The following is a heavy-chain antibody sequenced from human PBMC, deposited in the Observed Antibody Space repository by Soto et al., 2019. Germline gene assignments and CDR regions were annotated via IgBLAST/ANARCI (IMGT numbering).Heavy chain of an antibody. CDR1: GFTFSSYG. Sequence: GGSLRLSCAASGFTFSSYGMHWVRQAPGKGLEWVAVISYDGSNEYYADSVKGRSTISRDNSKNTLYLQMNSLRAEDTALYYSAKESQGYWSGGSCCPDSWGRGTRVTVSS. D-gene: IGHD2-15*01. CDR2: ISYDGSNE. J-gene: IGHJ4*02. V-gene: IGHV3-30*18. CDR3: AKESQGYWSGGSCCPDS.